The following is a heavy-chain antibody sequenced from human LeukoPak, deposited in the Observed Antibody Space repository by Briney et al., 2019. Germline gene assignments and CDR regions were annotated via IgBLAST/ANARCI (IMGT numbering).Heavy chain of an antibody. D-gene: IGHD6-19*01. CDR3: ARDDRGRRSGWRPSGLFDF. CDR2: ISYDGSNK. CDR1: GFTFSSYG. V-gene: IGHV3-30*03. Sequence: GRSLRLTCAASGFTFSSYGRHWVRQAPGKGLEWVAVISYDGSNKYYADSVKGRFTIARANSKNTLYLRTNSLRAEDTAVYYRARDDRGRRSGWRPSGLFDFCGQGTLVTVSS. J-gene: IGHJ4*02.